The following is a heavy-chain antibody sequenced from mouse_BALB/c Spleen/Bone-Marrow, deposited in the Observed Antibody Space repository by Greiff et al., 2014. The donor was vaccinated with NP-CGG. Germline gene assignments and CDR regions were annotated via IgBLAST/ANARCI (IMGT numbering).Heavy chain of an antibody. Sequence: VQLQQSGPDLVKPSQSLSLTCTVTGYSITNGYGWHWIRQFPGNKLEWMGYIPYSGNTNYNPSLKSRVSITRDTSKNQFFLQLNSVTTDDTATYYCVRETTVVADFDYWGQGTTLTVSS. V-gene: IGHV3-1*02. CDR2: IPYSGNT. J-gene: IGHJ2*01. CDR3: VRETTVVADFDY. CDR1: GYSITNGYG. D-gene: IGHD1-1*01.